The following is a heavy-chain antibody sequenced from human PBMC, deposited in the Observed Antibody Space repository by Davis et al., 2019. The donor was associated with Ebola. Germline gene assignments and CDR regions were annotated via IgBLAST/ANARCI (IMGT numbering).Heavy chain of an antibody. Sequence: PSETLSLTCAVYGGPFRGYYWDWIRQPPGKGLEWIGHIYFSGAAKYNPSLRSRATISVDTSKNQFYLKLNSVTAADTAVYYCARDAADDYGVNFDYWGQGNLVTVSS. CDR1: GGPFRGYY. V-gene: IGHV4-59*01. J-gene: IGHJ4*02. D-gene: IGHD4-17*01. CDR2: IYFSGAA. CDR3: ARDAADDYGVNFDY.